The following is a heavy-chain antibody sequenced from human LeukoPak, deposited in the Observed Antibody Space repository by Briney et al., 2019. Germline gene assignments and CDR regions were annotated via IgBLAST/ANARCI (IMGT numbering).Heavy chain of an antibody. Sequence: PGGSLRLSCTASGFTFSSFWMSWVRQAPGKGLEWVANIKHDGSEKYYADSVSGRLTISRDNAKNSLYLQMNSLRAEDTAVYYCARDAYYGSGSYDYWGQGTLVTVSS. CDR3: ARDAYYGSGSYDY. D-gene: IGHD3-10*01. CDR1: GFTFSSFW. V-gene: IGHV3-7*01. J-gene: IGHJ4*02. CDR2: IKHDGSEK.